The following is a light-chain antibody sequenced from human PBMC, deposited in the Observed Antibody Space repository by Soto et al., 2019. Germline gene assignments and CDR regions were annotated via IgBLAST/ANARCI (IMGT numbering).Light chain of an antibody. CDR2: AAS. V-gene: IGKV1-39*01. J-gene: IGKJ1*01. CDR1: QSISSY. Sequence: IHMTQAPSSLSASVGDRVTITCRASQSISSYLNWYQQKPGKAPKLLIYAASSLQSGVPSRFSGSGSGTDFTLTISSLQPEDFATYYCQQSYSTPRTFGQGTKV. CDR3: QQSYSTPRT.